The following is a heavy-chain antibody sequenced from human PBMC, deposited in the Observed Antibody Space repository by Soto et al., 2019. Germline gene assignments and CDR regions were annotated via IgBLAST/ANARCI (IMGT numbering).Heavy chain of an antibody. CDR2: ISYDGSNK. Sequence: GGSLSPSCAATGCTFSSYGIHWVRQAPDKGLEWVAVISYDGSNKYYADSVKGRFTISRDNSKNTLYLQMNSLRAEDTAVYYCAKDLRWRWLLIGPFDYWGQGTLVTVSS. CDR3: AKDLRWRWLLIGPFDY. J-gene: IGHJ4*02. D-gene: IGHD2-21*01. CDR1: GCTFSSYG. V-gene: IGHV3-30*18.